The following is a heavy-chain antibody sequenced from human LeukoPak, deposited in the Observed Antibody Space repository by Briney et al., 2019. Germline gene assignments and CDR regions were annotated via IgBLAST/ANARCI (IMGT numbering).Heavy chain of an antibody. Sequence: SQTLSLTCALSGDSVSSNSAAWNWIRQSPSRGLEWLGRTYYRSKWYNDYAVSVKSRITINPDTSKNQFSLQLNSVTPEDTAVYYCARSKAPIYYDSPSVKATFDYWGQGTLVTVSS. CDR1: GDSVSSNSAA. D-gene: IGHD3-22*01. CDR3: ARSKAPIYYDSPSVKATFDY. J-gene: IGHJ4*02. CDR2: TYYRSKWYN. V-gene: IGHV6-1*01.